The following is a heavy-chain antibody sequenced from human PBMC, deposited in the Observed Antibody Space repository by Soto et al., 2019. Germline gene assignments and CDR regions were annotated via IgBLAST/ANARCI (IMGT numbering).Heavy chain of an antibody. CDR1: GFTFSSYG. CDR2: IWYDGSNK. J-gene: IGHJ4*02. D-gene: IGHD6-13*01. CDR3: ARDPQGSSSCLDY. Sequence: QVQLVESGGGVVQPGRSLRLSCAASGFTFSSYGMHWVRQAPGKGLEWVAVIWYDGSNKYYADSVKGRFTISRDNSKNTLYLQMNSLRAEDTAVYYCARDPQGSSSCLDYWGQGTLVTVSS. V-gene: IGHV3-33*01.